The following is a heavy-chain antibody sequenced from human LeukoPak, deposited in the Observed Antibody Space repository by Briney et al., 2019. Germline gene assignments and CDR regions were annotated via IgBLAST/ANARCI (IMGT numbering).Heavy chain of an antibody. V-gene: IGHV4-4*07. CDR1: GRSISGSY. Sequence: SDTLSLTCTVSGRSISGSYSSWIRHSAGEGREWIGHIYRSGSTDHNPSLKSRLTILVDNSKNQVSLTLGSVTDAETGVYYCPTDLPDPLYGGVIGSAFHIWGRGTMVTVSS. CDR2: IYRSGST. D-gene: IGHD3-16*01. J-gene: IGHJ3*02. CDR3: PTDLPDPLYGGVIGSAFHI.